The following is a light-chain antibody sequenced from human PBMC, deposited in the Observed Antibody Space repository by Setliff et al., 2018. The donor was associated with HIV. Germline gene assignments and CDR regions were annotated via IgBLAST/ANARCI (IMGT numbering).Light chain of an antibody. CDR3: CSYAGSSTK. V-gene: IGLV2-23*01. CDR2: EGS. J-gene: IGLJ2*01. Sequence: QSVLTQPASVSGSPGQSLTISCTGTSSDVGSYDLVSWYQQHQGKAPKLMIYEGSKRPSGVSNRFSGSKSGNTASLTISGLQADDEAVYYCCSYAGSSTKFGGGTKVTVL. CDR1: SSDVGSYDL.